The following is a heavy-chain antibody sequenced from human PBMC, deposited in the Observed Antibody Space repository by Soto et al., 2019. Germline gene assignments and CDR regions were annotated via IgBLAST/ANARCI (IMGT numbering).Heavy chain of an antibody. CDR2: IYATGTT. V-gene: IGHV4-4*07. D-gene: IGHD1-1*01. CDR3: VRDGTKTLRDWFDP. CDR1: GASISGFY. J-gene: IGHJ5*02. Sequence: SETLSLTCTVSGASISGFYWSWIRKSAGKGLEWIGRIYATGTTDYNPSLKSRVMMSVDTSKKQFSLKLRSVTAADTAVYYCVRDGTKTLRDWFDPWGQGIPVTVSS.